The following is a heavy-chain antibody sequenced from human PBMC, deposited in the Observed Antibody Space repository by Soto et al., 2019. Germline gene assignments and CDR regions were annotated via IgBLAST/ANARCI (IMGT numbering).Heavy chain of an antibody. CDR3: ARDLSGRSDV. CDR1: EFTFSSYW. CDR2: LNEDGSFT. J-gene: IGHJ6*02. D-gene: IGHD3-10*01. Sequence: GSLRLSWVASEFTFSSYWMHWVRQVPGKGLVWVSRLNEDGSFTTYADSVKGRFTISRDNAKKTLYLQMNSLRAEDTAVYYCARDLSGRSDVWGQGTTVTVSS. V-gene: IGHV3-74*01.